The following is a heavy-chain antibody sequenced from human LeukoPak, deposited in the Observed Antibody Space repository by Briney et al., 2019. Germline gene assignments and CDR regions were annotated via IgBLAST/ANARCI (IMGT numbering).Heavy chain of an antibody. D-gene: IGHD3-9*01. Sequence: ASVKVSCKASGYTFTSYDINWVRQATGQGLEWMGWMNPNSGNTGYARKFQGRVTMTRNTSISTAYMELSSLRSGDTAVYYCARGWLGARRNWFDPWGQGTLVTVSS. V-gene: IGHV1-8*01. CDR2: MNPNSGNT. CDR3: ARGWLGARRNWFDP. J-gene: IGHJ5*02. CDR1: GYTFTSYD.